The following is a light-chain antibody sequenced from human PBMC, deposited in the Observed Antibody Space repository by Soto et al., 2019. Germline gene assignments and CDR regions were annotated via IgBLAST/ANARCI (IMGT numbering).Light chain of an antibody. CDR3: QQYNNWPRT. Sequence: EIVMTQSPATLSVSPGERATLSCRASESVSDNLAWYQQKPGQAPRLLIYGASNRATGIPATFSGSGSGTEFTLTISSLQSEDFAIYYCQQYNNWPRTFGQGTKVDI. CDR2: GAS. CDR1: ESVSDN. J-gene: IGKJ1*01. V-gene: IGKV3D-15*01.